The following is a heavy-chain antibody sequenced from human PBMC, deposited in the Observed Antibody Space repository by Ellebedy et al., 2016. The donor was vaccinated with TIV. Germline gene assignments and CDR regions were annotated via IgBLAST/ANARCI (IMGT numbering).Heavy chain of an antibody. Sequence: SLKISXPAPGFTSSSYGMHWVRQAPGKGLEWVAVISYDGSNKYYADSVKGRFTISRDNSKNTLYLQMNSLRAEDTAVYYCAKDLIRYCSSTSCSARYFDYWGQGTLVTVSS. V-gene: IGHV3-30*18. CDR1: GFTSSSYG. CDR3: AKDLIRYCSSTSCSARYFDY. D-gene: IGHD2-2*01. CDR2: ISYDGSNK. J-gene: IGHJ4*02.